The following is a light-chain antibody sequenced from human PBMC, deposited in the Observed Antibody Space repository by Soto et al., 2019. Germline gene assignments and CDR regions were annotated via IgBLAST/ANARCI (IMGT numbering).Light chain of an antibody. V-gene: IGLV2-14*02. CDR3: CSYTSSSTLV. CDR1: SSDVGIYNL. CDR2: EGT. J-gene: IGLJ2*01. Sequence: QSALTQPASVSGSPGQSITISCTGTSSDVGIYNLVSWYQHHPGKAPKLIIYEGTKRPSGVSNRFSGSKSGNTASLTISGLQAEDEAVYYCCSYTSSSTLVFGGGTKLTVL.